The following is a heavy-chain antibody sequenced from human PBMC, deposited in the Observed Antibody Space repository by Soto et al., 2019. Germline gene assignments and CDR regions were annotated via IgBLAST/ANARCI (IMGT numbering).Heavy chain of an antibody. Sequence: GGSLRLSCAASGFTFSSYAMSWVRQAPGKGLEWVSAISGSGGSTYYADSVKGRFTISRDNSKNTLYLQMNSLRAEDTAVYYCAKDSSGYYYSLNWFDPWGQGTLVTVSS. CDR1: GFTFSSYA. D-gene: IGHD3-22*01. CDR3: AKDSSGYYYSLNWFDP. CDR2: ISGSGGST. V-gene: IGHV3-23*01. J-gene: IGHJ5*02.